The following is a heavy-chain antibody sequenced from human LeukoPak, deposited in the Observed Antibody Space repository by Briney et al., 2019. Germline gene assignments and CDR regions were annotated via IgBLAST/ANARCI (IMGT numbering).Heavy chain of an antibody. V-gene: IGHV3-73*01. CDR1: GFTFSSFV. D-gene: IGHD1-26*01. CDR3: TRQVEGATSL. J-gene: IGHJ4*02. CDR2: IRSEANSYAT. Sequence: PGGSLRLSCVASGFTFSSFVMHWVRQAPGKGLEWVGRIRSEANSYATADAASMKGRFTLYRDDSENTAYLQINSLKTEDTAAYYCTRQVEGATSLWGQGTLVTVSS.